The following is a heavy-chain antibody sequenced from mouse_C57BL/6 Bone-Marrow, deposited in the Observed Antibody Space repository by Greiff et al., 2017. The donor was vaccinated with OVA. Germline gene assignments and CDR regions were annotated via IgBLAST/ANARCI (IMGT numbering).Heavy chain of an antibody. CDR2: INYDGSST. Sequence: EVQLQESEGGLVQPGSSMKLSCTASGFTFSDSYMAWVRQVPEKGLEWVANINYDGSSTYYLDSLKSRFIISRDNAKNILYLHMSSLKSEDTATYYCARGSFLDYWGQGTTLTVSS. CDR1: GFTFSDSY. CDR3: ARGSFLDY. V-gene: IGHV5-16*01. J-gene: IGHJ2*01.